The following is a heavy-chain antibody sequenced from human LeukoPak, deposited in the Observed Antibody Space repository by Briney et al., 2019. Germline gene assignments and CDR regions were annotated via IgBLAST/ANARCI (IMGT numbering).Heavy chain of an antibody. CDR3: ARGNRRRDGYNLFSPALTLLKKASDAFDI. CDR1: NFSISSGYY. Sequence: PSETLSLTCTVSNFSISSGYYWGWIRQPPGKGLEWIGYIYYSGSTNYNPSLKSRVTISVDTSKNQFSLKLSSVTAADTAVYYCARGNRRRDGYNLFSPALTLLKKASDAFDIWGQGTVVTVSS. CDR2: IYYSGST. D-gene: IGHD5-24*01. J-gene: IGHJ3*02. V-gene: IGHV4-61*05.